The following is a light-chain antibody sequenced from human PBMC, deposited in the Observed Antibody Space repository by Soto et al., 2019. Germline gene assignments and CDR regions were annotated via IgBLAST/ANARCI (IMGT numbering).Light chain of an antibody. Sequence: AIRMTQSPSSFSASTGDRVTITCRASQGISSYLAWYQQKPGKAPKLLIYAASTLQSGVPSRFSGSGSGTEFTLTISCLQSADFATYYCQQYYSYPLTFGPGTKVDIK. CDR3: QQYYSYPLT. J-gene: IGKJ3*01. CDR1: QGISSY. V-gene: IGKV1-8*01. CDR2: AAS.